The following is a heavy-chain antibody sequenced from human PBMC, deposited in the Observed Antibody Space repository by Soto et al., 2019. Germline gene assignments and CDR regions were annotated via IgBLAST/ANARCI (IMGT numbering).Heavy chain of an antibody. V-gene: IGHV3-30*18. CDR1: GFTFSSYG. CDR3: AKEPRAGVVTAIGGYFDY. J-gene: IGHJ4*02. Sequence: LSLTCAASGFTFSSYGMHWVRQAPCKGLEWVAVISYDGSNKYYADSVKGRFTISRDNSKNTLYLQMNSLRAEDTAVYYCAKEPRAGVVTAIGGYFDYWGQGTLVTVSS. D-gene: IGHD2-21*02. CDR2: ISYDGSNK.